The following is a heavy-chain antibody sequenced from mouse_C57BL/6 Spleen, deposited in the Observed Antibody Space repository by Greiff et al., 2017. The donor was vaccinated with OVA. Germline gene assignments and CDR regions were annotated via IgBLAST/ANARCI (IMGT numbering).Heavy chain of an antibody. CDR1: GFNIKDYY. Sequence: EVKLQESGAELVKPGASVKLSCTASGFNIKDYYMHWVKQRTEQGLEWIGRIDPEDGETKYAPKFQGKATITADTSSNTAYLQLSSLTSEDTAVYYCATVVAPDWYFDVWGTGTTVTVSS. D-gene: IGHD1-3*01. CDR2: IDPEDGET. CDR3: ATVVAPDWYFDV. V-gene: IGHV14-2*01. J-gene: IGHJ1*03.